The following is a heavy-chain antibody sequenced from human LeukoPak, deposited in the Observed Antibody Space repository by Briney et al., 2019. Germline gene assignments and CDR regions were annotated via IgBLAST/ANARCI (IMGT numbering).Heavy chain of an antibody. D-gene: IGHD6-19*01. J-gene: IGHJ4*02. CDR2: INSDGSST. CDR1: GFTFSSYW. CDR3: ARRGAVAGRFDY. V-gene: IGHV3-74*01. Sequence: PGGSLRLSCAASGFTFSSYWMHWVRQAPGKGLAWVSRINSDGSSTSYADSVKGRFTISRDNAKNTLYLQMNSLRAEDTAVYYCARRGAVAGRFDYWGQGTLVTVSS.